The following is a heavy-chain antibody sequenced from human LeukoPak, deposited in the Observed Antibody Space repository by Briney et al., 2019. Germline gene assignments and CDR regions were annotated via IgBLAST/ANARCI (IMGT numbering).Heavy chain of an antibody. D-gene: IGHD6-13*01. CDR2: IKEDGSEK. CDR1: GFTFSRYW. Sequence: GGSLRLSCAASGFTFSRYWMSWVRQAPGKGLEWVANIKEDGSEKYYVDSVKGRFTISRDNAKNSLFLQMNSLRAEDTAVYYCAKGYLSIAAAGHFDYWGQGTLVTVSS. V-gene: IGHV3-7*03. CDR3: AKGYLSIAAAGHFDY. J-gene: IGHJ4*02.